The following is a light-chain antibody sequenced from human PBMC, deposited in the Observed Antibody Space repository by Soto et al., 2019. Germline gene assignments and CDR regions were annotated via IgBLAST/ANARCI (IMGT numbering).Light chain of an antibody. CDR3: QQYNNWPRT. CDR2: GPS. CDR1: QSVSSN. Sequence: EIVMTQSPATLSVSPGERATLSCRASQSVSSNLAWYQQKPGQAPRLLIYGPSNGTTGIPARFSGSGSGTEFTLTISSLHSEDFAVYYCQQYNNWPRTFGQGTKVEI. J-gene: IGKJ1*01. V-gene: IGKV3-15*01.